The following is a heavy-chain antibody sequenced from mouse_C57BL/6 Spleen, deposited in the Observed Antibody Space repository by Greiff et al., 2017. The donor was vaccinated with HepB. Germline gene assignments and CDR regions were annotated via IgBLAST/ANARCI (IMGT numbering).Heavy chain of an antibody. Sequence: QVQLQQSGAELVRPGTSVKMSCKASGYTFTNYWIGWAKQRPGHGLEWIGDIYPGGGYTNYNEKFKGKATLTADKSSSTAYMQFSSLTSEDSAIYYCARKDDYDGGVFDYWGQGTTLTVSS. CDR1: GYTFTNYW. CDR3: ARKDDYDGGVFDY. J-gene: IGHJ2*01. D-gene: IGHD2-4*01. CDR2: IYPGGGYT. V-gene: IGHV1-63*01.